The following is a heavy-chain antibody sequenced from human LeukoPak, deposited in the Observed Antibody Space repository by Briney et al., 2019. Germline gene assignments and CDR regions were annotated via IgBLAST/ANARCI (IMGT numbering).Heavy chain of an antibody. CDR3: AKVVPRFLEWLMERSHFDY. Sequence: PGGSLRLSCAASGFTFSNYNMNWVRQPPGKGLQWVSYISSSSNIIYYADSVKGRFTISRDNAKNSLFLQMNSLRAEDTAVYYCAKVVPRFLEWLMERSHFDYWGQGTLVTVSS. V-gene: IGHV3-48*01. CDR2: ISSSSNII. D-gene: IGHD3-3*01. J-gene: IGHJ4*02. CDR1: GFTFSNYN.